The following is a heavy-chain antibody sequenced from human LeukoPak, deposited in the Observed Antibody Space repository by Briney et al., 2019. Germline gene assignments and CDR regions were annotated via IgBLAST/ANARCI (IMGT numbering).Heavy chain of an antibody. V-gene: IGHV4-59*01. J-gene: IGHJ4*02. CDR1: GGSISSYY. CDR3: ARDVSGWPPAPHFDY. Sequence: PSETLSLTCTVSGGSISSYYWSWIRQRPGKGLEWIGYIYYSGSTNYNPSLKSRVTISVDTSKNQFSLKLSSVTAADTAVYYCARDVSGWPPAPHFDYWGQGTLVTVSS. D-gene: IGHD6-19*01. CDR2: IYYSGST.